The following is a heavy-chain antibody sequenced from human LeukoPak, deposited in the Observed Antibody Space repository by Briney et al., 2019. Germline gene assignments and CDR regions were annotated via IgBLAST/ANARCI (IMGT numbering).Heavy chain of an antibody. CDR2: IKQDGSEK. Sequence: GGSLRLSCKASGFTFSSYSMNWVRLAPGKGLEWVANIKQDGSEKYYVDSVKGRFTISRDNAKNSLYLQMNSLRAEDTAVYYCARETDYDFWSGYYNPNYFDYWGQGTLVTVSS. CDR1: GFTFSSYS. D-gene: IGHD3-3*01. J-gene: IGHJ4*02. CDR3: ARETDYDFWSGYYNPNYFDY. V-gene: IGHV3-7*01.